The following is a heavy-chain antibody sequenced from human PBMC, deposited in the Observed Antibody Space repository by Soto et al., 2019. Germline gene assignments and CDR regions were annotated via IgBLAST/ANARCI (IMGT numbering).Heavy chain of an antibody. J-gene: IGHJ5*02. Sequence: PSETLSLTCTVSGGSISSGDYYWSWIRQPPGKGLEWIGYIYYSGSTYYNPSLKSRVTISVDTSKNQFSLKLSSVTAADTAVYNCARERPFYYDSSGYPWGFDPWGQGTLVTVSS. CDR3: ARERPFYYDSSGYPWGFDP. CDR2: IYYSGST. V-gene: IGHV4-30-4*01. CDR1: GGSISSGDYY. D-gene: IGHD3-22*01.